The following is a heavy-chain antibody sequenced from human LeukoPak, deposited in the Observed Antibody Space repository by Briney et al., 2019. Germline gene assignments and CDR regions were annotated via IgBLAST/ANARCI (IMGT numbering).Heavy chain of an antibody. J-gene: IGHJ4*02. D-gene: IGHD5-12*01. CDR3: ARVPRSIVATQYYFDY. V-gene: IGHV4-30-2*01. Sequence: SQTLSLTCTVSGGSISSGGYYWSWIRQPPGEGLEWIGEINHSGSTNYNPSLKSRVTISVDTSKNQFSLKLSSVTAADTAVYYCARVPRSIVATQYYFDYWGQGTLVTVSS. CDR1: GGSISSGGYY. CDR2: INHSGST.